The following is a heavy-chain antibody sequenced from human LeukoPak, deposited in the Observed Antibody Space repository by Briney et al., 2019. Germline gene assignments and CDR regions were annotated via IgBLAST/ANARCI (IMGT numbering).Heavy chain of an antibody. J-gene: IGHJ3*02. Sequence: GGSLRLSCAASGFTFSSYAMSWVRQAPGKGLEWVSAIRGSGGSTYYADSVKGRFTISRDNSKNTLYLQMNSLRAEDTAVYYCAKHASFTMILVAPDAFDIWGQGTMVTVSS. CDR1: GFTFSSYA. V-gene: IGHV3-23*01. D-gene: IGHD3-22*01. CDR2: IRGSGGST. CDR3: AKHASFTMILVAPDAFDI.